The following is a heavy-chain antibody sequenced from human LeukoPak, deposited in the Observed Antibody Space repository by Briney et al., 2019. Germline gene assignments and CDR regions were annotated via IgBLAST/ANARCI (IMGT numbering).Heavy chain of an antibody. CDR2: IYYRRST. CDR1: GGSISSYY. CDR3: ARVGDSGRYPFDY. D-gene: IGHD3-10*01. Sequence: SETLSLTCIVSGGSISSYYWSWIRQPPGKGLEWIGYIYYRRSTTYNPSLKSRVTISVDTSKNQFSLKLSSVTAADTAVYYCARVGDSGRYPFDYWGQGTLVTVSS. J-gene: IGHJ4*02. V-gene: IGHV4-59*01.